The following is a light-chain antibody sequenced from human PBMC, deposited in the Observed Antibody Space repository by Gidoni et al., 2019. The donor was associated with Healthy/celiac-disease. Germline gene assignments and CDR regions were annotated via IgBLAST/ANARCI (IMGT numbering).Light chain of an antibody. V-gene: IGLV2-8*01. CDR2: EVS. J-gene: IGLJ2*01. Sequence: QSALTQPPSASGSPGQPVTISCTGTSSDVGGYNYVSWYQQHPGKAPKLMIYEVSKRPSGVPDRFSGSKSGNTASLTVSGLQAEDEAEYYCSSYAGSNNPVVFGGGTKLTVL. CDR1: SSDVGGYNY. CDR3: SSYAGSNNPVV.